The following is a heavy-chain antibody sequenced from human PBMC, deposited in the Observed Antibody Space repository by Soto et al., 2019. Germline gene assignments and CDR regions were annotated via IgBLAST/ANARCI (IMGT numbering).Heavy chain of an antibody. Sequence: EVQLVESGGGLVQPGGSPRLSCAASGFTFSSYWMTWVRQAPGKGLEWVANIKQDGSEKYYVDSVKGRFTISRDNAKNSLHLQMSSLRAEDTAVYYCAREWSITPDLWGRGTLVTVSS. CDR1: GFTFSSYW. CDR2: IKQDGSEK. CDR3: AREWSITPDL. J-gene: IGHJ2*01. D-gene: IGHD3-10*01. V-gene: IGHV3-7*01.